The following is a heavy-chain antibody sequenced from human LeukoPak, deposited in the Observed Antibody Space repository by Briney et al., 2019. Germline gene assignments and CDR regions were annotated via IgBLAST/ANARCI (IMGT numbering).Heavy chain of an antibody. CDR2: ISAYNGNT. J-gene: IGHJ4*02. CDR1: GYTFTSYG. D-gene: IGHD6-19*01. V-gene: IGHV1-18*01. Sequence: ASVKVSCKASGYTFTSYGISWVRQAPGQGLEWMGWISAYNGNTNYAQKLQGRVTMTTDTSTSTAYMELRNLRSDDTAVYYCARSSANRNSSGYGYWGQGTLVTVSS. CDR3: ARSSANRNSSGYGY.